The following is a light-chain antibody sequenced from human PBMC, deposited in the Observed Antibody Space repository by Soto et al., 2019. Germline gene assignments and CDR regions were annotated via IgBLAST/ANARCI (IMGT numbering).Light chain of an antibody. J-gene: IGKJ2*01. V-gene: IGKV1-17*01. CDR1: QDIRND. CDR2: AAS. Sequence: DIQMTQYPSSLSASVGDRVTITCRASQDIRNDFGWYQYKPGKAPKRLIYAASSLQSGVPSGFSGSGSGTEFTLTISSMHPEDLAADYCLQHNSYPHSFGQGTKLEIQ. CDR3: LQHNSYPHS.